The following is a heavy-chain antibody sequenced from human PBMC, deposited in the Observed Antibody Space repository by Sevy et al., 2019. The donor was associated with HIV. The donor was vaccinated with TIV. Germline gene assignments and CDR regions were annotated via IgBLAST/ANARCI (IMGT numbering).Heavy chain of an antibody. Sequence: GALRLSCAASGFSFSSYALHWVRQAPGKGLEYVSAISSNGGSTYYADSVKGRFTISRDNSKNTLYLQMGSLRAEEMAVYYCAREGVGGYSYSLDYWGQGTLVTVSS. V-gene: IGHV3-64*02. CDR2: ISSNGGST. CDR1: GFSFSSYA. CDR3: AREGVGGYSYSLDY. D-gene: IGHD5-18*01. J-gene: IGHJ4*02.